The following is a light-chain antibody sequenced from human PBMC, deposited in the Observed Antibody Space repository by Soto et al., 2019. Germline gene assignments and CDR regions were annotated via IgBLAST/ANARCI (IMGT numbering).Light chain of an antibody. CDR3: QQYNNWPGT. J-gene: IGKJ1*01. Sequence: EIVMTQSPATLSVSPGERATLSCRASQSVSSNLAWYQQKPGQAPRLLIYGASTRATGIPARFSGSGSGTEFTLTISSLQSEDFAVDYCQQYNNWPGTFGQGTKGEIK. V-gene: IGKV3-15*01. CDR1: QSVSSN. CDR2: GAS.